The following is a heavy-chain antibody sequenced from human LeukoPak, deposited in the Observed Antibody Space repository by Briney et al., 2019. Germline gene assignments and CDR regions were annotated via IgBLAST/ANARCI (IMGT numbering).Heavy chain of an antibody. CDR3: ARHRAYSSSSPFDY. J-gene: IGHJ4*02. D-gene: IGHD6-6*01. Sequence: SETLSLTCSVSGGSISSLYWSWIRQPPGKGLEWIGYIYYTGSTNYNPSLKSRVTMFVDMSRNQLSLRLSSVTAADTAVYYCARHRAYSSSSPFDYWGQGTLVTVSS. CDR1: GGSISSLY. V-gene: IGHV4-59*08. CDR2: IYYTGST.